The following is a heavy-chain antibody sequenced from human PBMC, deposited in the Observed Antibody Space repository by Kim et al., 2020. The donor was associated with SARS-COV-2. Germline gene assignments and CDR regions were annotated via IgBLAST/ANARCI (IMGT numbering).Heavy chain of an antibody. D-gene: IGHD2-2*01. CDR2: ISGSGGST. CDR1: GFTFSSYA. J-gene: IGHJ6*01. V-gene: IGHV3-23*01. Sequence: GGSLRLSCAASGFTFSSYAMSWVRQAPGKGLEWVSAISGSGGSTYYADAVKGRFTISRDNSKNTLYLQRNSLRAEDTAVYYCEKIHARLYGMDVWGQGTTVTVSS. CDR3: EKIHARLYGMDV.